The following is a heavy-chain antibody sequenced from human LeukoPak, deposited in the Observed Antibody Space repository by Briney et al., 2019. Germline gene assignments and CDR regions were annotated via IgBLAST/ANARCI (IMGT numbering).Heavy chain of an antibody. J-gene: IGHJ6*02. CDR1: GGSFSGYY. CDR3: ARAAPLGYCSSTGCYAVGYYYYYGMDV. Sequence: SETLSLTCAVYGGSFSGYYWSWIRQPPGKGLEWIGEINHSGSTNYNPSLKSRVTISVDTSKNQFSLKLSSVTAADTAVYYCARAAPLGYCSSTGCYAVGYYYYYGMDVWGQGTTVTVSS. CDR2: INHSGST. V-gene: IGHV4-34*01. D-gene: IGHD2-2*01.